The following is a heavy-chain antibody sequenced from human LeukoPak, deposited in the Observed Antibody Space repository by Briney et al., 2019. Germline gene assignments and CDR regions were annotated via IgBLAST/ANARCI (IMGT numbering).Heavy chain of an antibody. J-gene: IGHJ4*02. Sequence: PSETLSLTCTVSGGSISSYYWSWIRQPPGKELEWIGYVYYTGSTNYNPSLKSRVTISVDTSKNQFSLKLSSVTAADTAIYYCARGYNFLYYFDSWGQGSLVTVSS. CDR1: GGSISSYY. CDR3: ARGYNFLYYFDS. CDR2: VYYTGST. D-gene: IGHD5-12*01. V-gene: IGHV4-59*01.